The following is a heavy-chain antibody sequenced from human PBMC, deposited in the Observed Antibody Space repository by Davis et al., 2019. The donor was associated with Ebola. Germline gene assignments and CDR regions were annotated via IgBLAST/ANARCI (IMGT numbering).Heavy chain of an antibody. CDR1: GFTFDDYA. D-gene: IGHD3-22*01. CDR2: ISWNSGSI. J-gene: IGHJ6*02. CDR3: AKDLGSSGYYYVGDYYYGMDV. V-gene: IGHV3-9*01. Sequence: PGGSLRLSCAASGFTFDDYAMHWVRQAPGKGLEWVSGISWNSGSIGYADSVKGRFTISRDNAKNSLYLQMNSLRAEDTALYYCAKDLGSSGYYYVGDYYYGMDVWGQGTTVTVSS.